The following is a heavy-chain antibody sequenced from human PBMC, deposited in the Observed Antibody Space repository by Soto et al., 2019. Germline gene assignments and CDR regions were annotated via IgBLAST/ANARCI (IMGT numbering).Heavy chain of an antibody. CDR3: AIYDTSGYYSY. CDR1: GYSFTSYW. CDR2: IDPSDSYT. Sequence: GESLKISCKGSGYSFTSYWINWVRQMPGKGLEWMGRIDPSDSYTNYSPSFQGHVTISADKSISNAYLQWSSLKASDTAMYYCAIYDTSGYYSYWGRGTLVTVSS. V-gene: IGHV5-10-1*01. J-gene: IGHJ4*02. D-gene: IGHD3-22*01.